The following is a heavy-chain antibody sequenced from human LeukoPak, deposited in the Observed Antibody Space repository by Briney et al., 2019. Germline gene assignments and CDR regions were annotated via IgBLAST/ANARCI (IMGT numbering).Heavy chain of an antibody. Sequence: GGSLRLPCAASGFTFSSYGMHWVRQAPGKGLEWVAVISYDGSHKYYADSVKGRFTISRDNSKNTLYLQMNSLRAEDTAVYYCANYYDSNPGYWGQGTLVTVSS. D-gene: IGHD3-22*01. V-gene: IGHV3-30*18. CDR3: ANYYDSNPGY. CDR1: GFTFSSYG. J-gene: IGHJ4*02. CDR2: ISYDGSHK.